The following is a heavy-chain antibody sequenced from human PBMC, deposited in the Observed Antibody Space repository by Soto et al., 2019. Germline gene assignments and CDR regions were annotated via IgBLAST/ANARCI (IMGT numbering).Heavy chain of an antibody. CDR3: ATWHEREHAYDV. Sequence: DVQLVESGGGLIQPGESLRLSCAAFGLTISGKKYLAWVRQAPGKGLEWVAALYDVDGSFYADSVKGRFTTSSDSAKTTVYLQMNDLRPDDTAVYYCATWHEREHAYDVWGQVTTVTVSS. CDR2: LYDVDGS. CDR1: GLTISGKKY. D-gene: IGHD1-1*01. V-gene: IGHV3-53*01. J-gene: IGHJ3*01.